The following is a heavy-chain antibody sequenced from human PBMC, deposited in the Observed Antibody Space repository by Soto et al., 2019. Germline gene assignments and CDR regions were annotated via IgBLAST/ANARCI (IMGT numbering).Heavy chain of an antibody. Sequence: QVQLQESGPGLVKPSETLSLTCTVSGGSISSYYWSWIRQPPGKGLEWIGYIYYSGRTNYNPSLKSRVTISVDTSKDQFSLKLSSVTAADTVWYYCARAFGECLDYWGQGTLVTVCS. D-gene: IGHD3-10*01. CDR1: GGSISSYY. J-gene: IGHJ4*02. CDR3: ARAFGECLDY. V-gene: IGHV4-59*12. CDR2: IYYSGRT.